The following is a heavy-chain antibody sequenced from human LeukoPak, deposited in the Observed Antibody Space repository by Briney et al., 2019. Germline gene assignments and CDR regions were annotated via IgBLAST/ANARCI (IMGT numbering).Heavy chain of an antibody. CDR3: AKWSGDYPSYCLDY. Sequence: VGSLRLSRAASGFTFSSFGLHWVRQAPGKGLEWVALIRSDGSSKKYADSVKGRFTISRDTSKNTVHLQMKNLRSEDTAVYYCAKWSGDYPSYCLDYWGQDTLDPVSS. D-gene: IGHD4-17*01. V-gene: IGHV3-30*02. J-gene: IGHJ4*02. CDR2: IRSDGSSK. CDR1: GFTFSSFG.